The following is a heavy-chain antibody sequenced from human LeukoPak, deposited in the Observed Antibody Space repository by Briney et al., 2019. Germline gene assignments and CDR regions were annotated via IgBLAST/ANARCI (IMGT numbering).Heavy chain of an antibody. D-gene: IGHD6-13*01. CDR1: GGTFSSHA. CDR2: IIPIFGTA. J-gene: IGHJ4*02. V-gene: IGHV1-69*05. CDR3: ARERPPGDSSSWFLEGYFDI. Sequence: GSSVKVSCKASGGTFSSHAITWVRQARGQGLEWMGRIIPIFGTANYAQKFQGRVTITTDESTSTAYMELSTLRSDDTAVYYCARERPPGDSSSWFLEGYFDIWGQGTLVTVSS.